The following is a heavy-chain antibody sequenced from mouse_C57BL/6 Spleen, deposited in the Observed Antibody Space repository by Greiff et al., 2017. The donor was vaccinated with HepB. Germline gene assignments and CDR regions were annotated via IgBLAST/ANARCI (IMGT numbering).Heavy chain of an antibody. CDR3: AREDIGGFAY. CDR1: GYTFTDYN. J-gene: IGHJ3*01. D-gene: IGHD2-14*01. V-gene: IGHV1-18*01. CDR2: INPNNGGT. Sequence: EVKLQQSGPELVKPGASVKIPCKASGYTFTDYNMDWVKQSHGKSLEWIGDINPNNGGTIYNQKFKGKATLTVDKSSSTAYMELRSLTSEDTAVYYCAREDIGGFAYWGQGTLVTVSA.